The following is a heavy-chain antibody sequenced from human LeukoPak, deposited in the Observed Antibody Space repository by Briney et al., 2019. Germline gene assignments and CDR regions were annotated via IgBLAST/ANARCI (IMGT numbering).Heavy chain of an antibody. D-gene: IGHD2-21*01. V-gene: IGHV3-23*01. CDR1: GFTFRSHA. CDR3: AKDFRIGYSAHFDY. Sequence: PGGSLRLSCVGSGFTFRSHAMSWVRQAPEKGLEFVSGIYENGGTTYYADSVKGRFSISRDNSKNTLYLQMDSLGGEDTAVYYCAKDFRIGYSAHFDYWSQGALVTVSS. J-gene: IGHJ4*02. CDR2: IYENGGTT.